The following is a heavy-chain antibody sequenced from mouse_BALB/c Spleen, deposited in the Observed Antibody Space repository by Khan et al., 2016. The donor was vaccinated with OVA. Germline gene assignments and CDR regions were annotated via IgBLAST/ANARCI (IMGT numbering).Heavy chain of an antibody. CDR3: ARSVTLTTVVATDFDY. CDR1: GYAITSDYA. V-gene: IGHV3-2*02. D-gene: IGHD1-1*01. CDR2: ISYSGRT. Sequence: EVQLQEAGPGLVKPSQALSLTCTVTGYAITSDYAWNWIRQFPGNKLEWMGYISYSGRTSYNPSPKRRIPITRDTPKNQFFLQLNSVTTEDTATYYCARSVTLTTVVATDFDYWGQGTTLTVSS. J-gene: IGHJ2*01.